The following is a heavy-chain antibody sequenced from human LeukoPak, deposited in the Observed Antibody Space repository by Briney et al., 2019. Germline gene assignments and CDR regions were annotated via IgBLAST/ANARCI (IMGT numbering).Heavy chain of an antibody. CDR2: INHSGST. Sequence: SETLSLTCAVYGGSFSGYYWSWIRQPPGKGLEWIGEINHSGSTNYNPSLKSRVTISVDTSKNQFSLKLSSVTAADTAVDYCAGGRGTMVRGPLDYWGQGTLVTVSS. CDR3: AGGRGTMVRGPLDY. V-gene: IGHV4-34*01. D-gene: IGHD3-10*01. J-gene: IGHJ4*02. CDR1: GGSFSGYY.